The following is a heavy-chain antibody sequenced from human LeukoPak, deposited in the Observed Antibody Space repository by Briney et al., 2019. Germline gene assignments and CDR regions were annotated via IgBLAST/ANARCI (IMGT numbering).Heavy chain of an antibody. J-gene: IGHJ4*02. Sequence: GRSLRLSCAASGFTFSSYAMHWVRQAPGKGLEWVAVISYDGSNKYYADSVKGRFTISRDNSKNTLYLQMNSLRAEDTAVYYCPSPYYDSSGLFDYWGQGTLVTVSS. V-gene: IGHV3-30-3*01. CDR2: ISYDGSNK. CDR1: GFTFSSYA. CDR3: PSPYYDSSGLFDY. D-gene: IGHD3-22*01.